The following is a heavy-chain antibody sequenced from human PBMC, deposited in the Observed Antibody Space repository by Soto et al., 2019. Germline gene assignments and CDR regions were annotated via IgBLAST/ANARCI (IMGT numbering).Heavy chain of an antibody. J-gene: IGHJ6*02. CDR1: GGSISRYY. CDR2: LYNTGST. D-gene: IGHD2-21*02. CDR3: ARDLWGYCGTDCYPLDV. Sequence: SETLSLTCTVSGGSISRYYWSWIRQPPGKGLEWIGYLYNTGSTIYNPSLESRVTISVDTSKNQFSLKLNSVTAADTAVYYCARDLWGYCGTDCYPLDVWGPGTTVTVS. V-gene: IGHV4-59*01.